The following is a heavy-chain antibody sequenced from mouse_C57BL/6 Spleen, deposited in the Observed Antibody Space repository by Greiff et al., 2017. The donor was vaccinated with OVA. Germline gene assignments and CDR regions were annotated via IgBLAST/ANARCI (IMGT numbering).Heavy chain of an antibody. J-gene: IGHJ1*03. CDR1: GFTFSDYG. Sequence: DVMLVESGGGLVKPGGSLKLSCAASGFTFSDYGMHWVRQAPEKGLEWVAYISSGSSTIYYADTVKGRFTISRDNAKNTLFLQMTSLRSEDTAMYYCARDDGYYVPYFDVWGTGTTVTVSS. D-gene: IGHD2-3*01. V-gene: IGHV5-17*01. CDR3: ARDDGYYVPYFDV. CDR2: ISSGSSTI.